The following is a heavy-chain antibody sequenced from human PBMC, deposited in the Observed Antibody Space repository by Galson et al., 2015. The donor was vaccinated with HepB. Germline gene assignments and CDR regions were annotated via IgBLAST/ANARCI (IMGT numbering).Heavy chain of an antibody. D-gene: IGHD6-19*01. Sequence: SLRLSCAASGFTFSSYAMHWVRQAPGKGLEWVAVISYDGSNKYYADSVKGRFTISRDNSKNTLYLQMNSLRAEDTAVYYCASFGPYSSGWYEGTESFDYWGQGTLVTVSS. CDR2: ISYDGSNK. CDR1: GFTFSSYA. J-gene: IGHJ4*02. V-gene: IGHV3-30-3*01. CDR3: ASFGPYSSGWYEGTESFDY.